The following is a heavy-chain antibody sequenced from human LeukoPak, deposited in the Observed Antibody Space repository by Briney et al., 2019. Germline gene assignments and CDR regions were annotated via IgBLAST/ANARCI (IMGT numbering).Heavy chain of an antibody. Sequence: GGSLRLSCAASGFTFSSYWMSWVRQAPGKGLEWVANIKQDGSEKYYVDSVKGRFTISRDNAKNSLYLQMNSLRAEDTAVYYCARGKYSSRPSGSYGYWGQGTLVTVSS. D-gene: IGHD1-26*01. J-gene: IGHJ4*02. CDR1: GFTFSSYW. CDR2: IKQDGSEK. V-gene: IGHV3-7*01. CDR3: ARGKYSSRPSGSYGY.